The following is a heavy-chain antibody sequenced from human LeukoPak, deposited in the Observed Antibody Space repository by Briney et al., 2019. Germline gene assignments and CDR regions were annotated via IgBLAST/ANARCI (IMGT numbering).Heavy chain of an antibody. CDR1: GYTXTSYY. Sequence: ASVKVSCTASGYTXTSYYMHWVRQAPGQGLEWMAWISTYNGNTNYAQKLQGRVTMTTDTSTSTAYMELRSLRSDDTAMYYCARDRMDTGTYFDYWGQGTLVTVSS. CDR2: ISTYNGNT. D-gene: IGHD5-18*01. J-gene: IGHJ4*02. V-gene: IGHV1-18*04. CDR3: ARDRMDTGTYFDY.